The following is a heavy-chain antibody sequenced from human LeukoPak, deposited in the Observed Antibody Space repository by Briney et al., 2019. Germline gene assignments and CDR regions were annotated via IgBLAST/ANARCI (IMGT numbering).Heavy chain of an antibody. D-gene: IGHD3-3*01. V-gene: IGHV3-30-3*01. J-gene: IGHJ4*02. Sequence: GGSLRLSCAASGFTFSSYAMHWVRQAPGKGLEWVAVISYDGSNKYYADSVKGRFTISRDNSKNTLYLQMNSLRAEDTAVYYCATLYDFWSGKYYFDYWGQGTLVTVPS. CDR1: GFTFSSYA. CDR3: ATLYDFWSGKYYFDY. CDR2: ISYDGSNK.